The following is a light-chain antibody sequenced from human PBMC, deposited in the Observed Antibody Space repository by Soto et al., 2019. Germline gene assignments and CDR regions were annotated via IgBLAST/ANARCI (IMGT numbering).Light chain of an antibody. Sequence: QSALTQPASVSGSPGQSITISCTGTSSDLGSYNYVSWYQQHPGKAPKLMIYDVSSRPSGVSNRFSGSKSGNTASLTISGLQAEDEADYYCSSYTGSSTLVVFGGGTKVTVL. CDR3: SSYTGSSTLVV. CDR1: SSDLGSYNY. CDR2: DVS. J-gene: IGLJ2*01. V-gene: IGLV2-14*03.